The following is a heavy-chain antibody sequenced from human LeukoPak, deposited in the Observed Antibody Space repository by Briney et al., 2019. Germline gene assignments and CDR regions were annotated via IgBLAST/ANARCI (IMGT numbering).Heavy chain of an antibody. CDR2: ITPIFGTA. Sequence: ASVKVSCKASGGTFSSYAISWVRQAPGQGLEWMGGITPIFGTANYAQKFQGRVTITADESTSTAYMELSSLRSEDTAVYYCATTDCSGGSCYTDYYYYYGMDVWGQGTTVTVSS. CDR1: GGTFSSYA. V-gene: IGHV1-69*01. CDR3: ATTDCSGGSCYTDYYYYYGMDV. D-gene: IGHD2-15*01. J-gene: IGHJ6*02.